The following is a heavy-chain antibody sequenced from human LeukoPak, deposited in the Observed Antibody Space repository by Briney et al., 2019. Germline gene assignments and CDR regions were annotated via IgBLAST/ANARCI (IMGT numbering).Heavy chain of an antibody. CDR2: ISSSGNTI. CDR1: GFTFSSYG. V-gene: IGHV3-48*04. CDR3: ARDLDGGNPGDY. J-gene: IGHJ4*02. D-gene: IGHD4-23*01. Sequence: GGTLRLSCAASGFTFSSYGMSWVRQAPGKGLEWVSAISSSGNTIYYADSVKGRFTISRDNAKNSLYLQMNSLRAEDTAVYYCARDLDGGNPGDYWGQGTLVTVSS.